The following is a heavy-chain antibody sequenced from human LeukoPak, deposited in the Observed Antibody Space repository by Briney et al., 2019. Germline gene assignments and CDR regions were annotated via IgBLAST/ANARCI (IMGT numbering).Heavy chain of an antibody. Sequence: KSGGSLRLSWAASGFTFSDYYMSWIRQAPGKGLEWVSYISSSGTTIYYADSVKGRFTISRDNAKNSLYLQMNSLRAEETAVYYCARARAYYYESSLLFDYWGQGTLVTVSS. D-gene: IGHD3-22*01. J-gene: IGHJ4*02. CDR3: ARARAYYYESSLLFDY. CDR2: ISSSGTTI. V-gene: IGHV3-11*04. CDR1: GFTFSDYY.